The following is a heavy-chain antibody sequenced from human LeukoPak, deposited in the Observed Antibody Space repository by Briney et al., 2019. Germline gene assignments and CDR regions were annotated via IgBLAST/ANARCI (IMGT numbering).Heavy chain of an antibody. CDR3: ARDTVSLYGSSGYGGYYYGMDV. CDR1: GFTFSSYE. V-gene: IGHV3-48*03. D-gene: IGHD3-22*01. CDR2: ISSSCSTI. J-gene: IGHJ6*01. Sequence: GGSLRLSCAASGFTFSSYEMNWVHQAPGKGLEWFSYISSSCSTIYYADSVKGRFTISRDNAKNSLYLQMNSLRAEDTAVYYCARDTVSLYGSSGYGGYYYGMDVWGQGTTVTVSS.